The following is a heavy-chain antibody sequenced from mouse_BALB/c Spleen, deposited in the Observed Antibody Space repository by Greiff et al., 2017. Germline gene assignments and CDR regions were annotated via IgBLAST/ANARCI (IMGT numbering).Heavy chain of an antibody. CDR3: ASPYGSSYDYAMDY. CDR2: IWGGGST. CDR1: GFSLTSYG. Sequence: QVQLKESGPGLVAPSQSLSITCTVSGFSLTSYGVHWVRQPPGKGLEWLGMIWGGGSTDYNSALKSRLSISKDNSKSQVFLKMNSLQTDDTAMYYCASPYGSSYDYAMDYWGQGTSVTVSS. J-gene: IGHJ4*01. D-gene: IGHD1-1*01. V-gene: IGHV2-6-4*01.